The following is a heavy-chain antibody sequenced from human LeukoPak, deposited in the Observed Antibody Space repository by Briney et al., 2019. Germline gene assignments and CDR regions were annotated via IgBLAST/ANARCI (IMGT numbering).Heavy chain of an antibody. D-gene: IGHD6-19*01. J-gene: IGHJ4*02. CDR2: INHSGST. CDR1: GGSISSYY. CDR3: ARHPPRYSSGWFDY. Sequence: SETLSLTCTVSGGSISSYYWSWIRQPPGKGLEWIGEINHSGSTNYNPSLKSRVTISVDTSKNQFSLKLSSVTAADTAVYYCARHPPRYSSGWFDYWGQGTLVTVSS. V-gene: IGHV4-34*01.